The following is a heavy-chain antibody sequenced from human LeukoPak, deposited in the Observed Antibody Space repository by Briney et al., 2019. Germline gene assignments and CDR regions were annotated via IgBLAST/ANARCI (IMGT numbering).Heavy chain of an antibody. Sequence: ASVKVTCKASGYTFTSYAMNWVRQAPGQGLEWMGWINTNTGNPTYAQGFTGRFVFSLDTSVSTAYLQISSLKAEDTAVYYCARVPGAIAAAGSGHAFDIWGQGTMVTVSS. CDR2: INTNTGNP. J-gene: IGHJ3*02. CDR3: ARVPGAIAAAGSGHAFDI. D-gene: IGHD6-13*01. CDR1: GYTFTSYA. V-gene: IGHV7-4-1*02.